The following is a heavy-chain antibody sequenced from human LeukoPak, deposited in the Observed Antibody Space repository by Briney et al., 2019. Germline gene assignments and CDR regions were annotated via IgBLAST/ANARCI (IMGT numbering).Heavy chain of an antibody. V-gene: IGHV3-7*01. CDR2: INQDGSEK. D-gene: IGHD3-22*01. J-gene: IGHJ4*02. CDR3: ARRRFGYYYDSSGYSDY. Sequence: PGGSLRLSCAVSGFPFSTFWMSWVRQAPGKGLEWVANINQDGSEKYYVDSVRGRFAISRDNAKNSLYLQMNSLRAEDTAVYYCARRRFGYYYDSSGYSDYWGQGTLVTVSS. CDR1: GFPFSTFW.